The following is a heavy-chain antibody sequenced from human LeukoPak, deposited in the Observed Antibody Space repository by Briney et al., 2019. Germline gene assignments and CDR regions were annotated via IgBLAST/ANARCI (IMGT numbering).Heavy chain of an antibody. CDR1: GGSISSGSYY. CDR2: IYTSGST. V-gene: IGHV4-61*02. Sequence: SETLSLTCTVSGGSISSGSYYWSWIRQPAGKGLEWIGRIYTSGSTNYNPSLKSRVTISVDTSKNQFSLKLSSVTAADTAVYYCARGASSSSWDGLIFDYWGPGTLVTVSS. CDR3: ARGASSSSWDGLIFDY. J-gene: IGHJ4*02. D-gene: IGHD6-13*01.